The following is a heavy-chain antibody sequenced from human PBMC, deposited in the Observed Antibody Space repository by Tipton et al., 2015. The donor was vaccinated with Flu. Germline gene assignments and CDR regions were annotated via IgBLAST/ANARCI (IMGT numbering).Heavy chain of an antibody. CDR1: GGSISSGSYY. D-gene: IGHD6-19*01. Sequence: TLSLTCTVSGGSISSGSYYWSWIRQPAGKGLEWIGRIYTSGSTNYNPSLKSRGTISVDTSKNQFSLKLSSVTAADTAVNYCARGSVAGNSYWGQGTLVTVSS. J-gene: IGHJ4*02. V-gene: IGHV4-61*02. CDR2: IYTSGST. CDR3: ARGSVAGNSY.